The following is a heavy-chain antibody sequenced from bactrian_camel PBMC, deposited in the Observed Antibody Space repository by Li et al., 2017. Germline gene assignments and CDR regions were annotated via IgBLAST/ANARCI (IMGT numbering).Heavy chain of an antibody. Sequence: DVQLVESGGGSVQIGGSLTLTCVASRGFNDADAEWGWFRQTPGKEREGVAAIHLRGHFTRYADSVAGRFTLAQDNAKKTLYLQMNDLKPEGTAMYYCAAGLKWCRQGYPTADFRYLGQGTQVTVS. CDR2: IHLRGHFT. CDR3: AAGLKWCRQGYPTADFRY. CDR1: RGFNDADAE. D-gene: IGHD2*01. V-gene: IGHV3S42*01. J-gene: IGHJ6*01.